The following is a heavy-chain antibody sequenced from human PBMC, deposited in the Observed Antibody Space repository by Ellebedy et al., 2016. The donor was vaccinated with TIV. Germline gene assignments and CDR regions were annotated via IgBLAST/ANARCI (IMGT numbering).Heavy chain of an antibody. CDR2: ISSDGSST. Sequence: GESLKISXAASGFTFSNYTMHWVRQAPGKGLVWVSRISSDGSSTDYADSVKGRFTISRDNAKNTLYLQMNSLRAEDTAVYYCARRYFDYWGQGTLVTVSS. CDR3: ARRYFDY. V-gene: IGHV3-74*01. J-gene: IGHJ4*02. CDR1: GFTFSNYT.